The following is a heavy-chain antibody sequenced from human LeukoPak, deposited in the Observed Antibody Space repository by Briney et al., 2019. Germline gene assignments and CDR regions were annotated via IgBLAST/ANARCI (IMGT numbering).Heavy chain of an antibody. D-gene: IGHD3-16*01. CDR2: ISSSGSTI. Sequence: GGSLRLSCAASGFTFSSYAMHWVRQAPGKGLEWVSYISSSGSTIYYADSVKGRFTISRDNAKNSLYLQMNSLRAEDTAVYYCARAAENYGGRFDSWGQGTLVTVSS. J-gene: IGHJ4*02. CDR3: ARAAENYGGRFDS. V-gene: IGHV3-48*03. CDR1: GFTFSSYA.